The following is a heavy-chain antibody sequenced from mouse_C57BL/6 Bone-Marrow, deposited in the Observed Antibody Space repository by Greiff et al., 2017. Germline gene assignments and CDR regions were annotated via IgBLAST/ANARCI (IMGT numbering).Heavy chain of an antibody. CDR2: ISSGSSTI. D-gene: IGHD2-4*01. CDR3: ARRRGLRRAMDY. CDR1: GFTFSDYG. J-gene: IGHJ4*01. Sequence: EVHLVESGGGLVKPGGSLKLSCAASGFTFSDYGMHWVRQAPEKGLEWVAYISSGSSTIYYADTVKGRFTISRDNAKHTLFMQMTSLRSEYTAMYYCARRRGLRRAMDYWGQGTSVTVSS. V-gene: IGHV5-17*01.